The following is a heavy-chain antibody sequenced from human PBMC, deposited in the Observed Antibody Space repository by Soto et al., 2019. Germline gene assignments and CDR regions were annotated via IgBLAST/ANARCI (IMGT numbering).Heavy chain of an antibody. J-gene: IGHJ5*02. D-gene: IGHD3-22*01. Sequence: SETLSLTCAVYGGSFSGYYWNWLRQPPGKGLEWIGEINHSGSTYYNPSLKSRVTISVDTSKNQVSLKLSSVTAADTAVYYCARLAYRSDYYYGKSAWFDPWGQGTLVTVSS. CDR1: GGSFSGYY. CDR3: ARLAYRSDYYYGKSAWFDP. V-gene: IGHV4-34*01. CDR2: INHSGST.